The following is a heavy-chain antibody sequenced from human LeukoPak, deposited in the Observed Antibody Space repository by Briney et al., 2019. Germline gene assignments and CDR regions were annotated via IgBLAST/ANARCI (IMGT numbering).Heavy chain of an antibody. Sequence: PSETLSLTCAVYGGSFSGYYWSWIRQPPGQGLGWIGEINHSGSTNYNPSLKSRVTISVDTSKNQFSLKLSSVTAADTAVYYCARIGYYYDSSGYDYWGQGTLVTVSS. V-gene: IGHV4-34*01. CDR2: INHSGST. CDR1: GGSFSGYY. J-gene: IGHJ4*02. CDR3: ARIGYYYDSSGYDY. D-gene: IGHD3-22*01.